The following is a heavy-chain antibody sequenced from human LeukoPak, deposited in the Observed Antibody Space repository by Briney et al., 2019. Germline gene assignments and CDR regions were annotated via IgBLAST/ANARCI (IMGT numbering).Heavy chain of an antibody. J-gene: IGHJ4*02. V-gene: IGHV1-3*01. CDR2: INPGDGNT. CDR1: GYTFTSYP. CDR3: ARDLNWYFDY. D-gene: IGHD1-1*01. Sequence: ASVKVSCKASGYTFTSYPMHWVRQAPGQRLEWMGWINPGDGNTKYSQKFQGRVTITRDTSASTAYMELSSLRSEDSAVYYCARDLNWYFDYWGQRTLVTVSS.